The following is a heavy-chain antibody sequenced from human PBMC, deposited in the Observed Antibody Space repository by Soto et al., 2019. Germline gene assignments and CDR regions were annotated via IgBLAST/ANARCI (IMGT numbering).Heavy chain of an antibody. CDR2: ITRGGET. J-gene: IGHJ6*02. CDR3: AREETAWPLAYGLDV. D-gene: IGHD2-21*02. Sequence: SLRLSCVASGFTFGTYSMHWVRQAPGKGLEWVSSITRGGETYYAESVKGRLTISRDYAKNSVSLQMNSLRVEDTAVYYCAREETAWPLAYGLDVWGQGTTVTVSS. CDR1: GFTFGTYS. V-gene: IGHV3-21*01.